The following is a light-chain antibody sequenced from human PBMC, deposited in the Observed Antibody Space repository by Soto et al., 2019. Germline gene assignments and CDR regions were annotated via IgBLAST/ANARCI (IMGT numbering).Light chain of an antibody. CDR1: QSVTFNS. CDR3: QQYGDSPLT. J-gene: IGKJ3*01. V-gene: IGKV3-20*01. CDR2: AAS. Sequence: EILLTPSPSTLSLSPGEGVTLSCRASQSVTFNSLAWYQQKPGQAPRLLIYAASTRAAAVPERFTGSGSGTDFALTISRLEPEDFAVYYCQQYGDSPLTSGPGTKVNIK.